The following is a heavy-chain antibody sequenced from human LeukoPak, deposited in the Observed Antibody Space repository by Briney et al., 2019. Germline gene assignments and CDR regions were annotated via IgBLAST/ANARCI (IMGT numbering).Heavy chain of an antibody. CDR1: GFTFSGFA. J-gene: IGHJ4*02. CDR2: ISGSGAST. V-gene: IGHV3-23*01. D-gene: IGHD5-18*01. Sequence: PGGSLRLSCAASGFTFSGFAMSWVRQAPGKGLEWVSAISGSGASTYYGDSVKGRFTISRDNSKNTLYLQMNNLRAEDTAVYYCARRLREYNYGPDYWGQGTLVTVSS. CDR3: ARRLREYNYGPDY.